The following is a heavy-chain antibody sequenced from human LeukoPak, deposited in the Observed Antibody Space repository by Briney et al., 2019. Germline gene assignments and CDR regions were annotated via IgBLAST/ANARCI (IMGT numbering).Heavy chain of an antibody. Sequence: SQTLSLTCVISGDSVSSNAWNWVRQTPSGGLECLGRTYYDSKWYNHYAESVKSRISINPDTSKNQFSLQLNSVTPEDTAVYYCARGWARDGFNIWSQGAMVTVS. D-gene: IGHD6-13*01. CDR1: GDSVSSNA. CDR3: ARGWARDGFNI. CDR2: TYYDSKWYN. J-gene: IGHJ3*02. V-gene: IGHV6-1*01.